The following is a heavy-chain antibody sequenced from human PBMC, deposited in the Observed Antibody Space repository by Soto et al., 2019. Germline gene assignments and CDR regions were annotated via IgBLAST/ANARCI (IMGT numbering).Heavy chain of an antibody. CDR2: INPHTGDT. CDR1: GYPLTDFY. V-gene: IGHV1-2*02. CDR3: GVSAGLDF. D-gene: IGHD6-13*01. Sequence: QVQLVQSGAEVKKPGASVTVSCKTSGYPLTDFYIHWVRQAPGQGLEWMAWINPHTGDTNTALKFQGRVTMTRDTSINTAFMELRGLTSDDTAVYYCGVSAGLDFWGQGTRVTVSS. J-gene: IGHJ4*02.